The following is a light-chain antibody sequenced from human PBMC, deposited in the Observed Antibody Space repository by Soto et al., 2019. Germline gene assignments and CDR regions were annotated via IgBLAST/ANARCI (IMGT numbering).Light chain of an antibody. CDR3: QSYDSSLRGV. V-gene: IGLV1-40*01. CDR2: GNI. Sequence: QSVLTQPPSVSGAPGQRVTISCTGNSSNIGAGYDVHWYQQLPGTAPKLLIYGNINRPSGVPDRFSGSKSGTSASLAITGLQADDEADYYCQSYDSSLRGVFGGGTKVTVL. CDR1: SSNIGAGYD. J-gene: IGLJ2*01.